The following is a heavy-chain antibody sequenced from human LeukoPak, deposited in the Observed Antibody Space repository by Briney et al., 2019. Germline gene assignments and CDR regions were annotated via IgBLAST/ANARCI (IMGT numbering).Heavy chain of an antibody. Sequence: GGSLRLSCAASGFTFGNYAMNWVRQAPGKGLDWVSVISASGGTTYYADSVKGRFTISRDNSKNTLYLQMNSLSAEDTAVYYCAKSSIAAAARRAFGYYFYGMDVWGQGTTVTVSS. CDR1: GFTFGNYA. CDR3: AKSSIAAAARRAFGYYFYGMDV. J-gene: IGHJ6*02. CDR2: ISASGGTT. V-gene: IGHV3-23*01. D-gene: IGHD6-13*01.